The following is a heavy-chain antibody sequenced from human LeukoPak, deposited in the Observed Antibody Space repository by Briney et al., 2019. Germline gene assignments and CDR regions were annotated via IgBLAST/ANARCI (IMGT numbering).Heavy chain of an antibody. V-gene: IGHV3-74*01. D-gene: IGHD5-18*01. CDR1: GFTFSSYW. Sequence: GGSLRLSCAASGFTFSSYWIHWVRQAPGKGLVWVSRIDSDGSSTNYADSVKGRFTISRDNAKNSLYLQMNSLRAEGTAVYYCATSPVYSYGHPYYFDYWGQGTLVTVSS. CDR3: ATSPVYSYGHPYYFDY. CDR2: IDSDGSST. J-gene: IGHJ4*02.